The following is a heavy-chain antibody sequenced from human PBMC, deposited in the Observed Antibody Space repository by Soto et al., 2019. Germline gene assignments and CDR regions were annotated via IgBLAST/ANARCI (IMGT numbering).Heavy chain of an antibody. CDR2: IKQDGSEK. CDR3: ARVSTNTYYDFWSGYYTPTDYGMDV. D-gene: IGHD3-3*01. Sequence: GGSLRLSCAASGFTFSSYWMSWVRQAPGKGLEWVANIKQDGSEKYYVDSVKGRFTISRDNAKNSLYLQMNSLRAEDTAVYYCARVSTNTYYDFWSGYYTPTDYGMDVWGQGTTVTVSS. V-gene: IGHV3-7*05. CDR1: GFTFSSYW. J-gene: IGHJ6*02.